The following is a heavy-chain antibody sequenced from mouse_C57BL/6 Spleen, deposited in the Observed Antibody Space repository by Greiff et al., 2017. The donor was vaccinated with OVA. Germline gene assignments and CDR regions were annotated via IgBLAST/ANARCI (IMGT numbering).Heavy chain of an antibody. D-gene: IGHD1-1*01. CDR3: ARGRLRTGYFDV. CDR1: GYTFTSYW. J-gene: IGHJ1*03. CDR2: IDPSDSET. Sequence: VQLQQPGAELVRPGSSVKLSCKASGYTFTSYWMHWVKQRPIQGLEWIGNIDPSDSETHYNQKFKDKATLTVDKSSSTAYMQLSSLTSEDSAVYYCARGRLRTGYFDVWGTGTTVTVSS. V-gene: IGHV1-52*01.